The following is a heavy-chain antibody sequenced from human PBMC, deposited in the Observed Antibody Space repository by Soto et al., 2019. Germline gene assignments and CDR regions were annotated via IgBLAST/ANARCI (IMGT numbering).Heavy chain of an antibody. J-gene: IGHJ4*02. CDR3: ARTGWPQSSYYFDY. Sequence: GGSLRLSCAASGFRFSLFWMSWVRQSPGKGLEWVANINEDGSEKFFADSVKGRFTISRDNAKNSLSLQMNSLTADDTAVYYCARTGWPQSSYYFDYWGQGTLVTVSS. V-gene: IGHV3-7*03. D-gene: IGHD3-16*01. CDR1: GFRFSLFW. CDR2: INEDGSEK.